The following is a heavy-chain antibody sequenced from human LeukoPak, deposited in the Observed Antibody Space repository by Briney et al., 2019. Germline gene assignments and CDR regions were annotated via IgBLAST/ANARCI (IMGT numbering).Heavy chain of an antibody. CDR2: ISGSGGST. CDR3: AKDHQLRYFDWFTESGFDY. D-gene: IGHD3-9*01. J-gene: IGHJ4*02. V-gene: IGHV3-23*01. Sequence: GSLKLSCAASGFTFSSYAMSWVRPAPGKGLGWVSAISGSGGSTYYADSVKGRFTISRDNSKNTLYLQMNSLRAEDTAVYYCAKDHQLRYFDWFTESGFDYWGQGTLVTVSS. CDR1: GFTFSSYA.